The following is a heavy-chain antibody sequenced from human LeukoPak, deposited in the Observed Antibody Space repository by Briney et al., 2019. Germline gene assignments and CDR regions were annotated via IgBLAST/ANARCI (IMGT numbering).Heavy chain of an antibody. CDR1: GFTFSDYY. Sequence: PGGSLRLSCAASGFTFSDYYMSWIRQAPGKGLEWVSYISSSGSTIYYADSVKGRFTISRDNAKNSLYLQMNSLRAEDTAVYYCARAVVGYDYYYYYYMDVWGKGTTVTISS. V-gene: IGHV3-11*01. CDR3: ARAVVGYDYYYYYYMDV. J-gene: IGHJ6*03. D-gene: IGHD5-12*01. CDR2: ISSSGSTI.